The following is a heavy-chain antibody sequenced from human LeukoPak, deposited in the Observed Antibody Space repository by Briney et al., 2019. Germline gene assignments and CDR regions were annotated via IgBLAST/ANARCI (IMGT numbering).Heavy chain of an antibody. CDR1: GGSISSYY. D-gene: IGHD2-2*01. CDR2: IYYSGST. J-gene: IGHJ5*02. Sequence: SETLSLTCTVSGGSISSYYWSWIRQPPGKGLEWIGYIYYSGSTNYNPSLKSRVTISVDTSKNQFPLKLSSVTAADTAVYYCASVVPAAIPYNWFDPWGQGTLVTVSS. V-gene: IGHV4-59*12. CDR3: ASVVPAAIPYNWFDP.